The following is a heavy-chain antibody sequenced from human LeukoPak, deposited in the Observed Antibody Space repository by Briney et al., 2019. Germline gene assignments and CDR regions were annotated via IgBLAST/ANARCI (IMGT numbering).Heavy chain of an antibody. D-gene: IGHD3-22*01. CDR3: ARGSSFDYYDSSGYWHYFDY. CDR2: INPSGGST. J-gene: IGHJ4*02. V-gene: IGHV1-46*01. Sequence: ASVKVSCKASGYTFTSYYMHWVRQAPGQGLEWMGIINPSGGSTSYAQKFQGRVTMTRDMFTSTVYMELSSLRSEDTAVYYCARGSSFDYYDSSGYWHYFDYWGQGTLVTVSS. CDR1: GYTFTSYY.